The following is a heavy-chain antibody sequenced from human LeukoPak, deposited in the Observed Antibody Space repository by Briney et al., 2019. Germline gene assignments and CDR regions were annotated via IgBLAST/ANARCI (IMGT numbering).Heavy chain of an antibody. CDR1: GYTFTDYY. D-gene: IGHD3-16*01. V-gene: IGHV1-69-2*01. J-gene: IGHJ4*02. CDR2: VDPEDGET. CDR3: ATARIMITFGGAAPRQDNDY. Sequence: ASVKISCKVSGYTFTDYYMHWVQQAPGKGLEGMGLVDPEDGETIYAEKFQGRVTITADTSTDTAYMELSSLRSEDTAVYYCATARIMITFGGAAPRQDNDYWGQGTLVTVSS.